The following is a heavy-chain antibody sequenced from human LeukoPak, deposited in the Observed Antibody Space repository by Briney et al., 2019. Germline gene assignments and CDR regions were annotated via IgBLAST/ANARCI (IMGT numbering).Heavy chain of an antibody. CDR1: GGSISSGGYY. Sequence: SETLSLTCTVSGGSISSGGYYWSWIRQHPGKGLEWIGYIYYSGSTYYNPSLKSRVTISVDTSKNQFSLKLISVTAADTAVYYCARDSRRGYSYGHGYYFDYWGQGTLVTVSS. CDR2: IYYSGST. J-gene: IGHJ4*02. V-gene: IGHV4-31*03. D-gene: IGHD5-18*01. CDR3: ARDSRRGYSYGHGYYFDY.